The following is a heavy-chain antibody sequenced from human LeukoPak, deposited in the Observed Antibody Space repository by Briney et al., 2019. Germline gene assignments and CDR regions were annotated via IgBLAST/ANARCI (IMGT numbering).Heavy chain of an antibody. CDR3: ARKSSVTTVINWFDP. J-gene: IGHJ5*02. D-gene: IGHD4-17*01. Sequence: SETLCLTCAVYGGSFSGYYWSWIRQPPGKGLEWIGEINHSGSTNYNPSLKSRVTISVDTSKNQFSLKLSSVTAADTAVYYCARKSSVTTVINWFDPWGQGTLVTVSS. V-gene: IGHV4-34*01. CDR1: GGSFSGYY. CDR2: INHSGST.